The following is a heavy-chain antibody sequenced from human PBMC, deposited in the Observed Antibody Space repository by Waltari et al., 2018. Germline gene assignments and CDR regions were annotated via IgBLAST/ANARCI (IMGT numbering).Heavy chain of an antibody. J-gene: IGHJ4*02. Sequence: HVQLQESGPVPVNPSETLSLTCTVSGDFLSNDHWTWLRQAPGKGLDWIAYLRNSGGTKCTPSLESRVTVSVDTSKKQFSLRLTSVTAADTAVYYCARLPTKYYDSLGWGFFDQWGQGILVTVSS. CDR1: GDFLSNDH. CDR3: ARLPTKYYDSLGWGFFDQ. CDR2: LRNSGGT. V-gene: IGHV4-59*08. D-gene: IGHD3-22*01.